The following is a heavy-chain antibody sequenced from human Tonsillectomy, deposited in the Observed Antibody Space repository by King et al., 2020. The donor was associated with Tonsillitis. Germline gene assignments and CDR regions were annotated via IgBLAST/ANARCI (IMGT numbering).Heavy chain of an antibody. V-gene: IGHV2-70*15. D-gene: IGHD6-13*01. Sequence: HVTLKESGPALVKPTQTLTLTCTLSGFSLSTRGLCVSWIRQPPGKALEWLARIDWDDDKYYNPSLKTRLTLSKDTFKNQVVLTMTNMDPVDTATYYCARFGGYTSSPVAAFDIWGQGTVVTVSS. CDR1: GFSLSTRGLC. CDR2: IDWDDDK. CDR3: ARFGGYTSSPVAAFDI. J-gene: IGHJ3*02.